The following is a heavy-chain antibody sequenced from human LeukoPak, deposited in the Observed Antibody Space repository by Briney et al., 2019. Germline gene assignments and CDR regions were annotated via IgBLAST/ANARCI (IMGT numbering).Heavy chain of an antibody. J-gene: IGHJ4*02. CDR1: GFNFSNAW. Sequence: GGSLRLSCAASGFNFSNAWMSWVRQAPGKGLEWVGRIKSKTDGGTTDYAAPVKGRFTISRDDSKNTLYLQMNSLKTEDTAVYYCTTGGYGDYAFDYWGQGTLVTVSS. V-gene: IGHV3-15*01. CDR3: TTGGYGDYAFDY. CDR2: IKSKTDGGTT. D-gene: IGHD4-17*01.